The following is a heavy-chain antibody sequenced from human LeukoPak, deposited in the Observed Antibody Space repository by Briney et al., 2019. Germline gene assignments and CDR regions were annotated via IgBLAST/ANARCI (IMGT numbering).Heavy chain of an antibody. D-gene: IGHD3-22*01. CDR1: GGSISSSSYY. Sequence: KPSETLSLTCTVSGGSISSSSYYWGWIRQPPGKGLEWIGSIYYSGRTYYNPSLKSRVTISVDTSKNQFSLKLSSVTAADTAVYYCARRKSGGWYYYDSSGPINWFDPWGQGTLVTVSS. J-gene: IGHJ5*02. V-gene: IGHV4-39*07. CDR2: IYYSGRT. CDR3: ARRKSGGWYYYDSSGPINWFDP.